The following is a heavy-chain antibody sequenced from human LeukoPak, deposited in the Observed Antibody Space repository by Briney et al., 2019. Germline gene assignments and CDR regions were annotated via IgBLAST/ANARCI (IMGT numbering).Heavy chain of an antibody. D-gene: IGHD2-2*01. V-gene: IGHV3-64D*09. Sequence: GGSLRLSCSASGFTFSSFAMHWVRQAPGKGLEYVSSLSSNGGSTYYADSVKGRFTISRDNSKNTLFLQMSSLRAEDTAVYYCARDGLYCSSTNCYLDYWGQGTLVTVSS. CDR2: LSSNGGST. CDR1: GFTFSSFA. CDR3: ARDGLYCSSTNCYLDY. J-gene: IGHJ4*02.